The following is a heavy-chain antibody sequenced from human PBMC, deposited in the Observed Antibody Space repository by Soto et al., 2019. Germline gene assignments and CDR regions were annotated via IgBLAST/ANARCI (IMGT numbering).Heavy chain of an antibody. D-gene: IGHD3-10*01. CDR1: GDSVSTYW. CDR2: IYNTGST. CDR3: ARGPGASGTYHYYFDY. J-gene: IGHJ4*02. V-gene: IGHV4-59*02. Sequence: SETLSLTCTVSGDSVSTYWWSWIRQPPGKGLEWIAYIYNTGSTNYNPSLKSRVTISLDASKNQFSLKLSSVTAADTAVYYCARGPGASGTYHYYFDYWGPGTLVTVSS.